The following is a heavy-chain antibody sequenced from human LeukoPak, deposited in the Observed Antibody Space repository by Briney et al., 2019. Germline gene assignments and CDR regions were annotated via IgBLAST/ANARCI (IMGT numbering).Heavy chain of an antibody. J-gene: IGHJ6*03. Sequence: SETLSLTCTVSGGSISSGSYYWSWIRQPAGKGLEWIGRIYTSGSTNYNPSLKSRVTISVDTSKNLFSLKLNSVIATDTAVYYCARDARTRGYYYMDVWGKGTTVTISS. CDR1: GGSISSGSYY. CDR2: IYTSGST. CDR3: ARDARTRGYYYMDV. V-gene: IGHV4-61*02. D-gene: IGHD3-3*01.